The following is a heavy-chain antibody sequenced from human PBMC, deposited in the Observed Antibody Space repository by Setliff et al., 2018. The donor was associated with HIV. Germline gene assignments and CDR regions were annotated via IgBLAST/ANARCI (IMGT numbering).Heavy chain of an antibody. Sequence: PSQTLSLTCAISGDSVSSNSVAWNWIRQSPSRGLEWLGGTYYRSKWYNDHAVSVKSRITINPDTSKNQLSLQVNSVTPEDTAVYFCARAVAGMTLDCWGQGTLVTVSS. CDR1: GDSVSSNSVA. J-gene: IGHJ4*02. V-gene: IGHV6-1*01. CDR2: TYYRSKWYN. CDR3: ARAVAGMTLDC. D-gene: IGHD6-19*01.